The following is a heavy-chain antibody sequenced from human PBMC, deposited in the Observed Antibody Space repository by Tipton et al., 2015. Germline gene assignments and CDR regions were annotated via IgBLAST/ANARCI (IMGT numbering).Heavy chain of an antibody. CDR3: AKRLGTSIVGATYFDY. V-gene: IGHV3-23*01. CDR1: GFTFSPYS. J-gene: IGHJ4*02. Sequence: SLRLSCAVSGFTFSPYSFNWVRQAPGMGLEWVSAISASGGTTYYADSVKGRFTISRDNSKNTLYLQMNSLRAEDTAVYYCAKRLGTSIVGATYFDYWGQGTLVTVSS. D-gene: IGHD1-26*01. CDR2: ISASGGTT.